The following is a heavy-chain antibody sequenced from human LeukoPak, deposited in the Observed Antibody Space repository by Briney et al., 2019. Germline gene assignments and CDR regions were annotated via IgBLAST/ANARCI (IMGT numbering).Heavy chain of an antibody. J-gene: IGHJ6*03. CDR3: ARGGMSTSPTLDSYYYYMDV. CDR1: GGTFSSYA. V-gene: IGHV1-69*13. Sequence: SVKVSCKASGGTFSSYAISWVRQAPGQGLEWMGRIIPIFGTANYAQKFQGRVTITADESTSTAYMELSSLRSEDTAVYYCARGGMSTSPTLDSYYYYMDVWGKGTTVTVSS. D-gene: IGHD2-2*01. CDR2: IIPIFGTA.